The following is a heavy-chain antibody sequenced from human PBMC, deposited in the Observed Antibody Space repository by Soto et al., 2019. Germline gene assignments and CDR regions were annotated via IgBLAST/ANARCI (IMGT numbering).Heavy chain of an antibody. J-gene: IGHJ6*01. CDR2: ISGSGDRT. CDR3: VKDWSGDNCPCIDV. D-gene: IGHD3-3*01. CDR1: GFTFSTHA. V-gene: IGHV3-23*01. Sequence: EAQLSESGGDSVQPGGSLRLSCGASGFTFSTHAMSWVRRVPGKGLGWASAISGSGDRTYYADSVKGLFTISTDNSRNMLYRQMNSLSAEETAIYDWVKDWSGDNCPCIDVWGPGTTVTVSS.